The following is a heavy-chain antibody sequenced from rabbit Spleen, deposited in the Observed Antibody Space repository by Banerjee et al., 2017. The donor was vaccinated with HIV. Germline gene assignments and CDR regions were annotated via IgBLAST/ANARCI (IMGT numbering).Heavy chain of an antibody. V-gene: IGHV1S7*01. CDR1: GFIISSYY. D-gene: IGHD5-1*01. CDR2: IGPGIGIT. J-gene: IGHJ3*01. Sequence: QLEEAAGGLVQQGGFLTLTCTASGFIISSYYMNWVRQAPGKGLEWIGYIGPGIGITYYATWVNFRFSISTENAQTPVLLRLTILTAAATSTYFYARDSASGSYFAFWGQGTLVTVS. CDR3: ARDSASGSYFAF.